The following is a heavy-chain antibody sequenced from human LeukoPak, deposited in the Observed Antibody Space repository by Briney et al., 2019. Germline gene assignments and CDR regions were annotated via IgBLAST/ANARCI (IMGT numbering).Heavy chain of an antibody. D-gene: IGHD3-22*01. J-gene: IGHJ4*02. Sequence: GGSLRLSSAASGFTFSGSAMHWVRQASGKGLEWVGRIRSKANSYATAYAASVKGRFTISRDDSKNTAYLQMNSLKTEDTAVYYCTTRDLYYYDSSGYYYYFDYWGQGTLVTVSS. V-gene: IGHV3-73*01. CDR1: GFTFSGSA. CDR2: IRSKANSYAT. CDR3: TTRDLYYYDSSGYYYYFDY.